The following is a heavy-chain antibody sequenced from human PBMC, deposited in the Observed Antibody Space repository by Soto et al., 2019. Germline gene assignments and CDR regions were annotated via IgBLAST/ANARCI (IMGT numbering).Heavy chain of an antibody. J-gene: IGHJ4*02. CDR1: CYTFTSYG. CDR3: ASWLYYYDSSGYYAPGYFDY. CDR2: ISAYNGNT. D-gene: IGHD3-22*01. Sequence: ASVKVSCKASCYTFTSYGISWVRQAPGQGLEWMGWISAYNGNTNYAQKLQGRVTMTTDTSTSTAYMELRSLRSDDTAVYYCASWLYYYDSSGYYAPGYFDYWCQGTLVTVSS. V-gene: IGHV1-18*01.